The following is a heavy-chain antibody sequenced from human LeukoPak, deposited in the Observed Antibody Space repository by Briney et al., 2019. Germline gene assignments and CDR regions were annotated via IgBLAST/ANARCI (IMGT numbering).Heavy chain of an antibody. V-gene: IGHV1-8*01. CDR2: MNPNSGNT. CDR1: GYTFTSYY. D-gene: IGHD2-8*01. Sequence: ASVKLSCKASGYTFTSYYIHWVRQATGQGLEWMGWMNPNSGNTGYAQKFQGRDPMTRNTSISTAYMELSSLRSEYTAVYDWARTKADHDAFDIWGQGTMVTVSS. CDR3: ARTKADHDAFDI. J-gene: IGHJ3*02.